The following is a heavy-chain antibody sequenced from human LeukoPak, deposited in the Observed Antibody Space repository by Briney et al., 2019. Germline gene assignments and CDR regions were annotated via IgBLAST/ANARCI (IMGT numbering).Heavy chain of an antibody. Sequence: GGSLRLSCTVSGFTVSSNSMSWVRQAPGKGLEWVSFIYSDNTHYSDSVKGRFTISRDNSKNTLYLQMNSLRAEDTAVYYCAKERLERGKNAFDIWGQGTMVTVSS. CDR2: IYSDNT. CDR1: GFTVSSNS. D-gene: IGHD1-1*01. CDR3: AKERLERGKNAFDI. V-gene: IGHV3-53*01. J-gene: IGHJ3*02.